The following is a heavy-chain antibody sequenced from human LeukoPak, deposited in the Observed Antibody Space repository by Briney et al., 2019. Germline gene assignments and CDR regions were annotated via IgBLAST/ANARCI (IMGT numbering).Heavy chain of an antibody. Sequence: SETLSLTCAVSGGSISSGGYSWSWIRQPPGKGLEWIGYTYHSGSTYYNPSLKSRVTISVDRSKNQFSLKLSSVTAADTAVYYCARGGGSPEENWFDPWGQGTLVTVSS. J-gene: IGHJ5*02. V-gene: IGHV4-30-2*01. CDR3: ARGGGSPEENWFDP. CDR2: TYHSGST. CDR1: GGSISSGGYS.